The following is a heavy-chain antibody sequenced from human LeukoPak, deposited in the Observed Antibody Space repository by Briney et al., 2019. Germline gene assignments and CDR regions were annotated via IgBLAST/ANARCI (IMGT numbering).Heavy chain of an antibody. CDR2: IIPILGIA. Sequence: GAAAKVSCKASGGTFSSYANSLVRQAPGQGPELMGRIIPILGIANYAQKFQGRVTITAEKSPSTAYMELSSLASEETPVDYCASLYEYDSSGYYRGYYFDYWGQGTLVTVSS. J-gene: IGHJ4*02. CDR3: ASLYEYDSSGYYRGYYFDY. D-gene: IGHD3-22*01. V-gene: IGHV1-69*04. CDR1: GGTFSSYA.